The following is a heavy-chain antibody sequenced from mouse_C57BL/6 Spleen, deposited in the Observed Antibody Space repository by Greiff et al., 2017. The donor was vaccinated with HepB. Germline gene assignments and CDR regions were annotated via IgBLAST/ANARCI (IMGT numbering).Heavy chain of an antibody. CDR3: TTGLPYAMDY. Sequence: EVQLQQSGAELVRPGASVKLSCTASGFNIKDYYMHWVKQRPEQGLEWIGRIDSEDGDTEYAPKFQGKATMTADISSNTAYLQLSSLTSEDTAVYYCTTGLPYAMDYWGQGTSVTVSS. D-gene: IGHD2-4*01. CDR1: GFNIKDYY. V-gene: IGHV14-1*01. CDR2: IDSEDGDT. J-gene: IGHJ4*01.